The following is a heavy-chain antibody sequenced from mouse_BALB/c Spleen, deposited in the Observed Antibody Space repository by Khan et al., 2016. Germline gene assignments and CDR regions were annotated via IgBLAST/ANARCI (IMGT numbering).Heavy chain of an antibody. CDR1: GYSITSDYA. CDR3: GRWDGGYLYYFDY. D-gene: IGHD2-3*01. V-gene: IGHV3-2*02. J-gene: IGHJ2*01. Sequence: QLEESGPGLVKPSQSLSLTCTVTGYSITSDYAWNWIRQFPGNKLEWMGYISYSGSTSYNPSLKSRISITRDTSKNQFFLQLNSVTTEDTATXCCGRWDGGYLYYFDYWGQGTTLTVSS. CDR2: ISYSGST.